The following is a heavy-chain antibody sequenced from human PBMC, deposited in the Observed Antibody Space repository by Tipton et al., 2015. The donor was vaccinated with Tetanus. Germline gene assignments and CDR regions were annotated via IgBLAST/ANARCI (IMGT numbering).Heavy chain of an antibody. CDR2: VYSSGST. J-gene: IGHJ4*02. CDR1: GGSISSSTYY. Sequence: TLSLTCTVYGGSISSSTYYWSWIRQPPGKGLEWIGNVYSSGSTYYNPSLKGRVTISVDTSTTQFSLKLTSVTAADTAVYYCARWIAVTGTDFDFWGQGTLVTVSS. V-gene: IGHV4-61*05. D-gene: IGHD6-19*01. CDR3: ARWIAVTGTDFDF.